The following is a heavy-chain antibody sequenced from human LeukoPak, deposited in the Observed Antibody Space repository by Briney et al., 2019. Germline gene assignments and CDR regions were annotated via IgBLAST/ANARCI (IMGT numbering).Heavy chain of an antibody. CDR3: AVGLSNAFDI. CDR2: ISYDGSNK. CDR1: GFTFSSYG. J-gene: IGHJ3*02. Sequence: GGSLRLSCAASGFTFSSYGMHWVRQAPGKGLEWVAVISYDGSNKYYADSVKGRFTISRDNSKNTLYLQMNSLRAEDTAVYYCAVGLSNAFDIWGQGTMDTVSS. D-gene: IGHD3-10*01. V-gene: IGHV3-30*03.